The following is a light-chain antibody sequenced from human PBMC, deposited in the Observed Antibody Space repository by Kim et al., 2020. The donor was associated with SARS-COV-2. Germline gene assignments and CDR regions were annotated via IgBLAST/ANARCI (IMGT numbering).Light chain of an antibody. CDR1: SGHSHYG. Sequence: SVNLTCALSSGHSHYGIAWHQQQPEKGPRYLMKLNSDGSHSEGDGIPDRFSGSSSGAERHLTISSLQSEDEAHYYCQTWDTGIRVFGGGTQLTVL. CDR2: LNSDGSH. V-gene: IGLV4-69*01. J-gene: IGLJ3*02. CDR3: QTWDTGIRV.